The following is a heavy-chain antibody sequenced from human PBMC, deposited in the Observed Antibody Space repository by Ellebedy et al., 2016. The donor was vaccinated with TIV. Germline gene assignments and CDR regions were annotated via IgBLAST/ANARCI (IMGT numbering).Heavy chain of an antibody. J-gene: IGHJ4*02. CDR2: IWFDGSNK. CDR3: AREKYTSGWYYFDY. D-gene: IGHD6-19*01. V-gene: IGHV3-33*08. CDR1: GFTFNTYA. Sequence: GESLKISXSASGFTFNTYAMHWVRQAPGKGLEWVAFIWFDGSNKFYAESVKGRFTISRDNSKNTLYLQMNSLRADDMGVYYCAREKYTSGWYYFDYWGQGTLVTVSS.